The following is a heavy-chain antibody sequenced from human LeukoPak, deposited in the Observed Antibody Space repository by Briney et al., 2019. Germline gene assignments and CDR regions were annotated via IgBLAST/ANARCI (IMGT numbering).Heavy chain of an antibody. J-gene: IGHJ4*02. CDR1: GFTFSNYA. CDR2: INPDGSTT. V-gene: IGHV3-74*01. CDR3: ARDLTGYYDQ. D-gene: IGHD2-21*01. Sequence: GGSLRLSCAASGFTFSNYAMSWVRQAPGKGLVWVARINPDGSTTNYADSVKGRFTISRDNAKNTLYLQMNSLRAEDTAIYYCARDLTGYYDQWGQGTLVTVSS.